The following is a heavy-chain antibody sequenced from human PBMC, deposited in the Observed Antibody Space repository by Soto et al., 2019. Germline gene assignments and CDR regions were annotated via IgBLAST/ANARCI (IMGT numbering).Heavy chain of an antibody. CDR1: GYSFTSYW. Sequence: GESLKISCKGSGYSFTSYWIGWVRKLPGKGLEWMGIIYPGDSDTRYSPSFQGQVTISADKSISTAYLQWSSLKASDTAMYYCARPRSPGIAAAEYFQHWGQGTLVTVSS. V-gene: IGHV5-51*01. CDR2: IYPGDSDT. CDR3: ARPRSPGIAAAEYFQH. D-gene: IGHD6-13*01. J-gene: IGHJ1*01.